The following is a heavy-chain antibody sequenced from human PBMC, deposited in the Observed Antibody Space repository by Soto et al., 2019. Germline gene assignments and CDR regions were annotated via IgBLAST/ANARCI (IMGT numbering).Heavy chain of an antibody. CDR3: AKAMGPDWLARLDC. Sequence: EVQLVESGGGLVKPGGSLRLSCEASGFAFNSYGINWVRQAPGKGLGWVSFISGSSGNIYYGDSVRGRCTISRDNAKSTLYMQMNSLRTEDTALYYCAKAMGPDWLARLDCWCQGTLVTVSS. CDR1: GFAFNSYG. V-gene: IGHV3-21*02. CDR2: ISGSSGNI. D-gene: IGHD3-9*01. J-gene: IGHJ4*02.